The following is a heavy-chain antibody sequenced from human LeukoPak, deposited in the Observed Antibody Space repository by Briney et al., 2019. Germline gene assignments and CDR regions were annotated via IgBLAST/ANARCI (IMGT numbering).Heavy chain of an antibody. Sequence: SETLSLTCAVYGGTFSGYYWSWIRQPPGKGLEWIGEINHSGSTNYNPSLKSRVTISVDTSKNQFSLKLSSVTAADTAVYYCARRTWDYKGAYYMDVWGKGTTVTVSS. CDR3: ARRTWDYKGAYYMDV. D-gene: IGHD1-7*01. V-gene: IGHV4-34*01. J-gene: IGHJ6*03. CDR1: GGTFSGYY. CDR2: INHSGST.